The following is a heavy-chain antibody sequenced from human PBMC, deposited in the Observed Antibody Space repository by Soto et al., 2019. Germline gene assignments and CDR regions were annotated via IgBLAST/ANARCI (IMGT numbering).Heavy chain of an antibody. J-gene: IGHJ6*02. V-gene: IGHV4-30-4*01. Sequence: SETLSLTCAVSGGSISSGDYYWNWIRQPPGKGLEWIGNIYYSGNTDCNPSLKSRVTISVDTSKNQFSLNLSSVTAADSAVYYCAGQPTAGSFYDLGSYYYYYGMDVWGQGTTVTVSS. CDR3: AGQPTAGSFYDLGSYYYYYGMDV. CDR2: IYYSGNT. D-gene: IGHD3-16*01. CDR1: GGSISSGDYY.